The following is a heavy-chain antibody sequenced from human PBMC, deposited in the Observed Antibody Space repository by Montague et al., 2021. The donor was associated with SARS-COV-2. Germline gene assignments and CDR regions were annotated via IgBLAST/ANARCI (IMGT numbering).Heavy chain of an antibody. V-gene: IGHV4-39*01. CDR1: GGSVSSSPYY. D-gene: IGHD3-10*01. CDR3: ASSYYYGSGTYVYNYYMDV. Sequence: SETLSLTCTVSGGSVSSSPYYWGWSRQPPGRGLEWVGSISYNGRTYFSPSLKSRLTISVDSSENPFSLRLSSVTAADTAVYDCASSYYYGSGTYVYNYYMDVWGKGTTVTVSS. J-gene: IGHJ6*03. CDR2: ISYNGRT.